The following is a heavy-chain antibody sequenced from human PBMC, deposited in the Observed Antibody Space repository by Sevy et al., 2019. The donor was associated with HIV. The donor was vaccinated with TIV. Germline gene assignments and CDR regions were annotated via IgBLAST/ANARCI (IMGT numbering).Heavy chain of an antibody. Sequence: ASVKVSCKASGYTFTGYYMHWVRQAPGQGLEWMGWINPNSGDTNYAQKFQGWVTMTRDTSISTAYMELSRLRSDDTAVYYCARDRTSTYSSGWFNNWFDPWGQGTLVTVSS. CDR1: GYTFTGYY. D-gene: IGHD6-19*01. J-gene: IGHJ5*02. V-gene: IGHV1-2*04. CDR2: INPNSGDT. CDR3: ARDRTSTYSSGWFNNWFDP.